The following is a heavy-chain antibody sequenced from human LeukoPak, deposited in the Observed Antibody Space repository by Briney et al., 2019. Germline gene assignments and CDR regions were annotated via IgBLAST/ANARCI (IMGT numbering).Heavy chain of an antibody. Sequence: PGGSLRLSCAASGFSFSSYAMTWVRQAPGKGLEWVSTITAGGGGTYYADSVKGRFTISRDSSKNTLCLQMNSLTAEDTAIYYCAGTTTVTTKRFQHWGQGTLVTVSS. CDR3: AGTTTVTTKRFQH. V-gene: IGHV3-23*01. J-gene: IGHJ1*01. CDR1: GFSFSSYA. D-gene: IGHD4-17*01. CDR2: ITAGGGGT.